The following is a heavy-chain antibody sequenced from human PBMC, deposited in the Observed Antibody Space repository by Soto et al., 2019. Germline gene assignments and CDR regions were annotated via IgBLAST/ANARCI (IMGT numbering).Heavy chain of an antibody. J-gene: IGHJ4*02. CDR2: INPNSGGT. V-gene: IGHV1-2*02. CDR1: GYTFSDYY. Sequence: ASVKVSCKASGYTFSDYYMHWVRQAPGQGLEWMGWINPNSGGTNYAQKFQGRVTMTKDTSISTAYMELTSLTSDDTAMYYCARRSSGWSDYWGQGTLVTVSS. D-gene: IGHD6-19*01. CDR3: ARRSSGWSDY.